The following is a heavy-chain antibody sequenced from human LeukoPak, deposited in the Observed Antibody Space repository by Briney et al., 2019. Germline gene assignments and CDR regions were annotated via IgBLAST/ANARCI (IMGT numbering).Heavy chain of an antibody. D-gene: IGHD1-26*01. CDR1: GFTFSSYW. V-gene: IGHV3-74*01. Sequence: GGSLRLSCAASGFTFSSYWMHWVRQAPGKGLVWVSRINSDGSSTSNADSVKGRFTISRDNAKNTLYLQMNSLRAEDTAVYYCARAYSGSYYDYWGQGTLVTVSS. CDR3: ARAYSGSYYDY. J-gene: IGHJ4*02. CDR2: INSDGSST.